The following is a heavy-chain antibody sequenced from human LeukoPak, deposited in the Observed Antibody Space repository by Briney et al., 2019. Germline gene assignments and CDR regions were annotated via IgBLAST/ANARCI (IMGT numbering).Heavy chain of an antibody. CDR2: IYYSGST. D-gene: IGHD5-18*01. V-gene: IGHV4-59*08. CDR1: GGSISSYY. Sequence: PSETLSLTCTVSGGSISSYYWSWIRQPPGKGLEWIGYIYYSGSTNYNPSLKSRVTISVDTSKNQFSLKLSSVTAADTAVYYCARHLGPQPHSYGQMNYGMDVWDQGTTVTVSS. J-gene: IGHJ6*02. CDR3: ARHLGPQPHSYGQMNYGMDV.